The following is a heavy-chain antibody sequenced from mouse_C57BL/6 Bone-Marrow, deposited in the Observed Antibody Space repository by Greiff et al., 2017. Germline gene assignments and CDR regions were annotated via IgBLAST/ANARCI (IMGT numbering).Heavy chain of an antibody. CDR2: IDPENGDT. CDR1: GFNIKDDY. V-gene: IGHV14-4*01. D-gene: IGHD1-1*01. Sequence: EVQLQQSGAELVRPGASVKLSCTASGFNIKDDYMHWVKQRPEQGLEWIGWIDPENGDTEYASKFQGKATITADTSSNTAYLQLSSLTSEDTAVYYCTTTRKITTEDYWGQGTTLTVSS. J-gene: IGHJ2*01. CDR3: TTTRKITTEDY.